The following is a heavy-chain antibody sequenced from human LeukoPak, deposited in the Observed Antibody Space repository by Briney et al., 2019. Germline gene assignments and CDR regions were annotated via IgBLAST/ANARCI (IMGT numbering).Heavy chain of an antibody. Sequence: GGSLRLSCAASTFAFSDYYMSWVRQAPGKGLEWVSAISGSGGSTYYADSVKGRFTISRDNSKNTLYLQMNSLRAEDTAVYYCALNAVTLYFDYWGQGTLVTVSS. J-gene: IGHJ4*02. D-gene: IGHD4-17*01. V-gene: IGHV3-23*01. CDR1: TFAFSDYY. CDR3: ALNAVTLYFDY. CDR2: ISGSGGST.